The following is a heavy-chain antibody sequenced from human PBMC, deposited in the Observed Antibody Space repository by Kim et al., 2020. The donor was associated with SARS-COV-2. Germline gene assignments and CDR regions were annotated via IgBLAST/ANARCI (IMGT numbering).Heavy chain of an antibody. V-gene: IGHV3-48*02. D-gene: IGHD1-26*01. J-gene: IGHJ4*02. Sequence: GGSLRLSCAVSGFTFSIYNMNWVRQAPGKGLEWVSSISTSGSTIYYADSVQGRFTISRDNAENTLYLEMNSLRDEDTAVYYCAREPPTISGGFDYWGQGTLVTVSS. CDR1: GFTFSIYN. CDR2: ISTSGSTI. CDR3: AREPPTISGGFDY.